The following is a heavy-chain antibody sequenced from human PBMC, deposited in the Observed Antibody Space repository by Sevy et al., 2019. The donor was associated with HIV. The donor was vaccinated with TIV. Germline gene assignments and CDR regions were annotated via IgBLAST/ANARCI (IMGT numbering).Heavy chain of an antibody. CDR3: ARAGDYYDSSGLFDY. Sequence: SETLSLTCTVSGGSISSYYWSWIRQPPGKGLEWTGYIYYSGSTNYNPSLKSRVTISVDTSKNQFSLKLSSVTAADTAVYYCARAGDYYDSSGLFDYWGQGTLVTVSS. CDR2: IYYSGST. V-gene: IGHV4-59*01. D-gene: IGHD3-22*01. J-gene: IGHJ4*02. CDR1: GGSISSYY.